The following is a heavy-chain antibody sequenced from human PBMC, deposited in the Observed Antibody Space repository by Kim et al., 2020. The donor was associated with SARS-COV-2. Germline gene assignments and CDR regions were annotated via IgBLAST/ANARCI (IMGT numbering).Heavy chain of an antibody. J-gene: IGHJ4*02. V-gene: IGHV3-23*01. CDR3: TKDRRSGSCLDY. Sequence: YYADPVKGRFTISRDNSKNTLYLQMNSLRAEDTAVYYCTKDRRSGSCLDYWGQGTLVTVSS. D-gene: IGHD1-26*01.